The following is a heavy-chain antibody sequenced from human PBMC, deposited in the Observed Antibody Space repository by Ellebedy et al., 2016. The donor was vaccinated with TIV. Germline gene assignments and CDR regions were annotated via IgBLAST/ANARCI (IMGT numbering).Heavy chain of an antibody. CDR3: ARGTELGY. CDR2: IYTSGA. V-gene: IGHV4-4*07. CDR1: GGSISSYY. J-gene: IGHJ4*02. Sequence: MPGGSLRLSCTVPGGSISSYYWSWIRQPAGKGLEWIGRIYTSGANYNPSLKSRVTMSVDTSKNQFSLKLTSVTAADTAVYYCARGTELGYWGQGTLVTVSS. D-gene: IGHD3-10*01.